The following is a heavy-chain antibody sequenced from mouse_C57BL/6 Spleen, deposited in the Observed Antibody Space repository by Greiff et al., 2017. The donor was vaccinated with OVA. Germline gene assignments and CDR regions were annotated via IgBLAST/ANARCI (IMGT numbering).Heavy chain of an antibody. CDR3: ARMELGPY. V-gene: IGHV1-64*01. D-gene: IGHD4-1*01. CDR1: GYTFTSYW. Sequence: QVQLKQPGAELVKPGASVKLSCKASGYTFTSYWMHWVKQRPGQGLEWIGMIHPNSGSTNYNEKFKSKATLTADKSSSTAYMELRSLTSEDSAVYFCARMELGPYWGQGTTLTVSS. J-gene: IGHJ2*01. CDR2: IHPNSGST.